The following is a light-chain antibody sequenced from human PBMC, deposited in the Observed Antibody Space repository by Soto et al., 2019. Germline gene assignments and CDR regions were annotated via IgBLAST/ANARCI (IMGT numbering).Light chain of an antibody. V-gene: IGKV1-9*01. CDR3: QQLNSYPPLT. CDR1: QGISSY. J-gene: IGKJ4*01. CDR2: AAS. Sequence: IQLTQSPSSLSASVRDRVTITCRASQGISSYLAWYQQKPGKAPQLLIYAASTLQSGVPSRFSGSGSGTDFTLTISSLQPEDFATYYCQQLNSYPPLTFGGGTKVEIK.